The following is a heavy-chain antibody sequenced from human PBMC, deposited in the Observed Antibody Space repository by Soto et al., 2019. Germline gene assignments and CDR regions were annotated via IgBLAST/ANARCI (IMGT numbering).Heavy chain of an antibody. CDR1: GGTFSSYA. Sequence: QVQLVQSGAEVKKPGSSVKVSCKASGGTFSSYAISWVRQAPGQGLEWMGGIIPIFGTANYAQKFQGRVTITADESTSTAYMELSSLRSEDTAVYYCATSYCGGDCYSRYYGMDVWGQGTMVTVSS. V-gene: IGHV1-69*01. CDR2: IIPIFGTA. J-gene: IGHJ6*02. CDR3: ATSYCGGDCYSRYYGMDV. D-gene: IGHD2-21*02.